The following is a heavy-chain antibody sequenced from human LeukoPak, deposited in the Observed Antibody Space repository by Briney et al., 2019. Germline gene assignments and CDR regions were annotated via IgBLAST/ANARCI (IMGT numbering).Heavy chain of an antibody. V-gene: IGHV5-51*01. J-gene: IGHJ4*02. CDR2: IYPSDSDT. Sequence: GESLRISCKGSGYRFSNYWIAWVRQMPRKGLEWMGIIYPSDSDTRYSPSFQGQITISADKSINTAYLQWTRLKASDSAMYYCAKLRTYGTFWDPFDYWGQGALVTVSS. CDR1: GYRFSNYW. CDR3: AKLRTYGTFWDPFDY. D-gene: IGHD3-10*01.